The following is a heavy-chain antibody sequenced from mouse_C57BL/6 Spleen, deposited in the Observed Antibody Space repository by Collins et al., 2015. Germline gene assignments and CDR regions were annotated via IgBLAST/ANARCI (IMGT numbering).Heavy chain of an antibody. Sequence: SGAELVKPGASVKISCKASGYVFSSYWMNWVKQKPEKGLEWIGQIYPGDGDTNYNGKFKGKATLTADKSSSTAYMQLSSLTSEDSAVYFCASPYYYGAFDYWGQGTTLTVSS. CDR3: ASPYYYGAFDY. V-gene: IGHV1-80*01. CDR1: GYVFSSYW. J-gene: IGHJ2*01. CDR2: IYPGDGDT. D-gene: IGHD1-1*01.